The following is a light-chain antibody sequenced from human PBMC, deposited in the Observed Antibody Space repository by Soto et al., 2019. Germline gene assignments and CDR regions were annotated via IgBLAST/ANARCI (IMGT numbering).Light chain of an antibody. CDR2: DVS. CDR3: SSYTSSSTLVV. J-gene: IGLJ2*01. Sequence: QSVLTQPASVSGSPGQSITISCTGTSSDVGGYNYVSWYQQHPGKVPKLMIYDVSNRPSGVSNRFSGSKSGNTASLTISGLQAEDEADDYCSSYTSSSTLVVFGGGTKVTVL. V-gene: IGLV2-14*01. CDR1: SSDVGGYNY.